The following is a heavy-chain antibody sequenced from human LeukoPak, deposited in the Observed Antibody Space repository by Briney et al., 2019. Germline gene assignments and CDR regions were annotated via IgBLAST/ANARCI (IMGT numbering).Heavy chain of an antibody. CDR3: ARDPVDAYYLDY. CDR2: ISYDGSNK. J-gene: IGHJ4*02. V-gene: IGHV3-30*04. CDR1: GFTFSSYA. Sequence: GGSLRLSCAASGFTFSSYAMHWVRQAPGKGLEWVAVISYDGSNKYYADSVKGRFTISRDNSKNTLYLQMNSLRAEDTAVYYCARDPVDAYYLDYWGQGTLVTVSS. D-gene: IGHD4-23*01.